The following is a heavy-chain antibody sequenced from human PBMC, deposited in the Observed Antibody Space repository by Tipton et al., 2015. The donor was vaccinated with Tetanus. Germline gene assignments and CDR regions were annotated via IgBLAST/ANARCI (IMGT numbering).Heavy chain of an antibody. J-gene: IGHJ4*02. CDR1: GFTFGHHA. CDR2: VGRRGANT. V-gene: IGHV3-23*01. Sequence: SLRLSCVGSGFTFGHHAVHWVRQAPGKGLEWVSAVGRRGANTYYADSVKGRFSISRDNSKNTLYLQMNSLRAEDTAIYYCAKGGGQWELVTGDYWGQGTLVIVSS. CDR3: AKGGGQWELVTGDY. D-gene: IGHD1-26*01.